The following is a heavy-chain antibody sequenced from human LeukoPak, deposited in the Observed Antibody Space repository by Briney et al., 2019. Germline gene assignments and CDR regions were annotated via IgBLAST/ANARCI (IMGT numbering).Heavy chain of an antibody. D-gene: IGHD3-3*01. V-gene: IGHV4-61*02. CDR2: IYTSGST. Sequence: SQTLSLTCTVSGGSISSGSYYWSWIRQPAGKGLEWIGRIYTSGSTNYNPSLKSRVTISVDTSKNQFSLKLSSVTAADTAVYYCARDQDFWSGYYTRAFDIWGQGTMVTVSS. J-gene: IGHJ3*02. CDR3: ARDQDFWSGYYTRAFDI. CDR1: GGSISSGSYY.